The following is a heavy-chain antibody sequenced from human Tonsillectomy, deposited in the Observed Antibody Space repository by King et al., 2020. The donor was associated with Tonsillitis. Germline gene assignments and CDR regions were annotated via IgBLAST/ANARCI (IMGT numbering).Heavy chain of an antibody. V-gene: IGHV3-53*01. CDR2: IYSGGST. D-gene: IGHD3-10*01. CDR1: GFTVSSNY. Sequence: EQLVQSGGGLIQPGGSLRLSCAASGFTVSSNYMSWVRQAPGKGLEWVSVIYSGGSTYYADSVKGRFTISRENSKNTLYLQMNSLRAEDTAVYYCARDRRGYYFDYWGQGTLVTVSS. J-gene: IGHJ4*02. CDR3: ARDRRGYYFDY.